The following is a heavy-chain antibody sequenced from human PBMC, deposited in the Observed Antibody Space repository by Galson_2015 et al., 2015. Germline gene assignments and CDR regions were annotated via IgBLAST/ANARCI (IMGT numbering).Heavy chain of an antibody. CDR1: GFAFSSYG. Sequence: LRLSCAASGFAFSSYGMHWVRQAPGKGLEWVAVISYDGSNKYYADSVKGRFTISRDNSKNTLYLQMNSLRAEDTAVYYCAKVRSSSSWYYFDYWGQGTLVTVSS. V-gene: IGHV3-30*18. D-gene: IGHD6-13*01. CDR3: AKVRSSSSWYYFDY. CDR2: ISYDGSNK. J-gene: IGHJ4*02.